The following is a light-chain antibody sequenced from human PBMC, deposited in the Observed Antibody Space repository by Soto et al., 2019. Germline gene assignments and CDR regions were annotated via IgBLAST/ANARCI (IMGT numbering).Light chain of an antibody. V-gene: IGLV2-8*01. CDR2: EVT. J-gene: IGLJ2*01. Sequence: QSTLTQPPSASGYPGQSVTISCTGTGSDVASYDYVSWYQQHPGKAPKLIIYEVTKRPSGVPDRFSASKSGTTASLTVSGLQAEDEADYYCSSYADTNNLVFGGGTKLTVL. CDR1: GSDVASYDY. CDR3: SSYADTNNLV.